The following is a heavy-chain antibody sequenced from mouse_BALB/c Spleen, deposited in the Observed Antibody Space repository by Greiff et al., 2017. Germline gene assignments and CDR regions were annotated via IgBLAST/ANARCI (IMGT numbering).Heavy chain of an antibody. D-gene: IGHD2-4*01. CDR2: IYPGNGDT. J-gene: IGHJ4*01. Sequence: QVQLQQPGAELVKPGASVQMSCKASGYTFTSYNMHWVKQTPGQGLEWIGAIYPGNGDTSYNQKFKGKATLTADKSSSTAYMQLSSLTSEDSAVYYCARGYYDYDGYYAMDYWGQGTSVTVSS. CDR3: ARGYYDYDGYYAMDY. V-gene: IGHV1-12*01. CDR1: GYTFTSYN.